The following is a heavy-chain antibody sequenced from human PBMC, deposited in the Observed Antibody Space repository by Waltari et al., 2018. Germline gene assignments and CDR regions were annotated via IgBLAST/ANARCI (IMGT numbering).Heavy chain of an antibody. CDR3: AKPSGSCFDH. Sequence: QVQLVQSGAEVKKPGASVKVSCKASGYTFTSYGISWVRQAPGQGLEWMGWIIPIFGTANYAQKFQGRVTITADTSTDTAYMELSSLRTEDTAVYYCAKPSGSCFDHWAQGTRVIVSA. CDR2: IIPIFGTA. V-gene: IGHV1-18*01. J-gene: IGHJ4*02. CDR1: GYTFTSYG. D-gene: IGHD1-26*01.